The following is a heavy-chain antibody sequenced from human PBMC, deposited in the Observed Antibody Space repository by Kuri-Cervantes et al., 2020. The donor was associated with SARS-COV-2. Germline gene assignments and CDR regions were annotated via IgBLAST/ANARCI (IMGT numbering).Heavy chain of an antibody. Sequence: GESLKIPCAASGFTFSSYAMRWVRQAPGKGLEWVSAISGSGGSTYYADSVKGRFTISRDNSKNTLSLQMNSLRAEDTAVYYCSIAAAEFFDYWGQGTLVTISS. V-gene: IGHV3-23*01. J-gene: IGHJ4*02. CDR2: ISGSGGST. CDR1: GFTFSSYA. D-gene: IGHD3-10*01. CDR3: SIAAAEFFDY.